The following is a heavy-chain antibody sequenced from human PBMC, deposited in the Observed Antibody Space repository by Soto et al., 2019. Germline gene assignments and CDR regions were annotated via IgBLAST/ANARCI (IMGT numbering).Heavy chain of an antibody. J-gene: IGHJ6*02. Sequence: SVKVSCKASGGTLSSYAISWVRQAPEQGLEWMGGIIPIFGTANYAQKFQGRVTITADESTSTAYMELSSLRSEDTAVYYCARIVWFGESSSYYYYGMDVWGQGTTVTVSS. CDR3: ARIVWFGESSSYYYYGMDV. V-gene: IGHV1-69*13. D-gene: IGHD3-10*01. CDR2: IIPIFGTA. CDR1: GGTLSSYA.